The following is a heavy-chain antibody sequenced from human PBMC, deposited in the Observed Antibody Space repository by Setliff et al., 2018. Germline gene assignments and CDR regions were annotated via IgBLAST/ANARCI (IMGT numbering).Heavy chain of an antibody. D-gene: IGHD2-8*02. V-gene: IGHV1-18*01. CDR2: ISSYNGVT. J-gene: IGHJ3*01. CDR3: AISTLSICTGGSCPNAFDV. CDR1: GYIFSSYG. Sequence: ALVKVSCKGSGYIFSSYGISWVRQAPGQGLQWMGWISSYNGVTNHAQRFQGRVTMSTDTSTSAAYMELRSLRSDDTAVYYCAISTLSICTGGSCPNAFDVWGQGTMVTVSS.